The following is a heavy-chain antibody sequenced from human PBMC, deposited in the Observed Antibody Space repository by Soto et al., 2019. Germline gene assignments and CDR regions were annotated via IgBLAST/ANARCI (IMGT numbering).Heavy chain of an antibody. CDR2: FDPEDGET. CDR1: GYTLTELS. CDR3: ATNFHGSGSYYRQAAFDI. Sequence: ASVKVSCKVSGYTLTELSMHWVRQAPGKGLEWMGGFDPEDGETIYAQKFQGRVTMTEDTSTDTAYMELSSLRSEDTAVYYCATNFHGSGSYYRQAAFDIWGQGTMVTVSS. D-gene: IGHD3-10*01. V-gene: IGHV1-24*01. J-gene: IGHJ3*02.